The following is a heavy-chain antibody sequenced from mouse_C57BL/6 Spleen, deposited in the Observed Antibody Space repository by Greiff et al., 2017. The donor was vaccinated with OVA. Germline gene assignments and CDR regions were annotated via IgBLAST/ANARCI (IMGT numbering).Heavy chain of an antibody. D-gene: IGHD1-1*01. CDR1: GYTFTSYW. Sequence: QVQLQQSGAELVKPGASVKMSCKASGYTFTSYWITWVKQRPGQGLEWIGDIYPGSGSTNYNEKFKSKATLTVDTSSSTAYMQLSSLTSEDSAVYYCARSGSSYLPFDYWGQGTTLTVSS. V-gene: IGHV1-55*01. CDR2: IYPGSGST. CDR3: ARSGSSYLPFDY. J-gene: IGHJ2*01.